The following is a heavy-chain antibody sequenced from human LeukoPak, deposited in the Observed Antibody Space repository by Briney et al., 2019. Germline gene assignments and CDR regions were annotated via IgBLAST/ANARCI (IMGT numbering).Heavy chain of an antibody. CDR1: GGTFSSYA. D-gene: IGHD1-26*01. Sequence: ASVKVSCKASGGTFSSYAISWVRQAPGQGLEWMGGIIPIFGTPNYAQKFQGRVTITADESTSTAYMELSSLRSEDTAIYYCARDNSVGDNAWWFDPWGQGTLVTVSS. CDR3: ARDNSVGDNAWWFDP. CDR2: IIPIFGTP. V-gene: IGHV1-69*13. J-gene: IGHJ5*02.